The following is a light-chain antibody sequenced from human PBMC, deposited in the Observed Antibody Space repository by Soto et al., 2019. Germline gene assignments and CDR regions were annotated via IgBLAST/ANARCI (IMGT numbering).Light chain of an antibody. CDR1: QSVSRTF. CDR2: DAS. J-gene: IGKJ1*01. V-gene: IGKV3-20*01. CDR3: QQYDGSART. Sequence: DIVLTQSPGTLSLSPGERATLSCRASQSVSRTFLAWYQQKPGQAPRLLMYDASSRATGIPDRFSGSGSGTDFTLAISRLETEDFAVYYCQQYDGSARTFGQGTKVDIK.